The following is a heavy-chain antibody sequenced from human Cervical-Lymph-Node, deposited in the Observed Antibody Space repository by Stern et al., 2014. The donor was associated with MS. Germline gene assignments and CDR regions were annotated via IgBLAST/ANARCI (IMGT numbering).Heavy chain of an antibody. CDR3: ARARVGDYARSPHLDS. V-gene: IGHV3-21*01. CDR2: ISNNSTHT. D-gene: IGHD4-17*01. CDR1: GFTFSHYS. Sequence: EVQLVESGGGLVKPGESLRLSCDASGFTFSHYSINWVRQAPGKGLEWISSISNNSTHTYYAESVEGRFTISRDSAKDSVSLHVYSLRAEDTAVYYCARARVGDYARSPHLDSWGQGTLLTVSS. J-gene: IGHJ4*02.